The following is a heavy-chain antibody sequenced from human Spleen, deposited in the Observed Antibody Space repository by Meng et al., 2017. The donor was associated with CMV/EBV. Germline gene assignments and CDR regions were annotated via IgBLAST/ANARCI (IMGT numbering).Heavy chain of an antibody. CDR2: INRSGST. Sequence: SETLSLTCAVYGGSFSGYYWSWVRQPPGKGLEWIGEINRSGSTNYNPSLKSRVTISVDTSKNQFSLKLSSVTAADTAVYYCARWQPQARGWFDPWGQGTLVTVSS. D-gene: IGHD3-16*01. V-gene: IGHV4-34*01. J-gene: IGHJ5*02. CDR3: ARWQPQARGWFDP. CDR1: GGSFSGYY.